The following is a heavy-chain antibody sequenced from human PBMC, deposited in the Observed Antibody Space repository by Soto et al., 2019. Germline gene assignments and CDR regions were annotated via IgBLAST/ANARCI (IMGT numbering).Heavy chain of an antibody. Sequence: CASSGFTLSMSAVNWVRQAPGKGLEWVSYISDSGDRTYYADSVKGRFTISRDRSKNTVSLQMDSLRAEDTAVYYCAKDRGIIVKAGDAFDVWGQGTKVTVSS. D-gene: IGHD3-16*02. V-gene: IGHV3-23*01. J-gene: IGHJ3*01. CDR3: AKDRGIIVKAGDAFDV. CDR2: ISDSGDRT. CDR1: GFTLSMSA.